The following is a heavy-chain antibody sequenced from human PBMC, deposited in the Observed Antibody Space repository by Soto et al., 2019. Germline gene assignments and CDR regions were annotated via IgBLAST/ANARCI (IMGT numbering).Heavy chain of an antibody. CDR3: ARHSGDYAVDY. D-gene: IGHD4-17*01. V-gene: IGHV3-66*04. J-gene: IGHJ4*02. CDR2: IYGGGST. CDR1: GFTVSSYY. Sequence: EVQLVESGGGLVQPGGSLRLSCAASGFTVSSYYMSWVRQAPGKGLEWVSVIYGGGSTYYADSVKGRFTISRDNSKNTLYLQMNSLRAEDTAVYYCARHSGDYAVDYWGQGTLVTVSS.